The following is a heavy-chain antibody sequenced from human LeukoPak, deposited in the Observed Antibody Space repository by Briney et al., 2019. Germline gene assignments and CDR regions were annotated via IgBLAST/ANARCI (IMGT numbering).Heavy chain of an antibody. CDR3: ARVRCSGGSCYSPYYYYGMDV. D-gene: IGHD2-15*01. Sequence: ASVRVSCKASRYTFTGYYIHCVRQAPGQRLEWMGWINPNSGGTNYAQKFKGRVTMTSDTSISTAYMELSRLRSDDTAVYYCARVRCSGGSCYSPYYYYGMDVWGQGTTVTVSS. J-gene: IGHJ6*02. CDR1: RYTFTGYY. V-gene: IGHV1-2*02. CDR2: INPNSGGT.